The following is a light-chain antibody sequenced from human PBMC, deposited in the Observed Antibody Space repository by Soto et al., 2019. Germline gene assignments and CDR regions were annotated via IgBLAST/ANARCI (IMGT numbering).Light chain of an antibody. Sequence: QSALTQPASVSGSPGQSITISCIGTSGDVGGFYYVSWYQQVPGKAPKLMISEVSNRPSGVSNRFSGSKSGNTASLTISGLQAEDEADYYCSSYTAGGTIFGTGTQLTVL. V-gene: IGLV2-14*01. CDR3: SSYTAGGTI. CDR2: EVS. J-gene: IGLJ1*01. CDR1: SGDVGGFYY.